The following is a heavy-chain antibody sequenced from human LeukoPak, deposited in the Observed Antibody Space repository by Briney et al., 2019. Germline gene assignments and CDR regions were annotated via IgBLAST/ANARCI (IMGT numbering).Heavy chain of an antibody. J-gene: IGHJ4*02. V-gene: IGHV3-23*01. Sequence: PGGSLRLSCAASGFTFSSYAMSWVPQAPGKGLEWVSSISGSGASTYYADSVKGRCTISRDNSKNTLSLQMNSLRAKDTALYYCAKEGSIAARPPDYWGQGTLVTVSS. CDR1: GFTFSSYA. CDR2: ISGSGAST. CDR3: AKEGSIAARPPDY. D-gene: IGHD6-6*01.